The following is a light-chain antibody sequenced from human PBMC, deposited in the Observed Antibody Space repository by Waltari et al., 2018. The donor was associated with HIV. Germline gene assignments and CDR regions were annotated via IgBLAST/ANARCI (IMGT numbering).Light chain of an antibody. V-gene: IGKV3-15*01. CDR2: GTS. Sequence: EILLTLSLATQYVSPGERATLSCRGSQSVNSNLAWYQQKPGQTPRPLIYGTSTRPTDIPYTFSGSVSETEFTLTISILQSEDFAVYYFHHYDNLRETFGHGSKFE. J-gene: IGKJ1*01. CDR3: HHYDNLRET. CDR1: QSVNSN.